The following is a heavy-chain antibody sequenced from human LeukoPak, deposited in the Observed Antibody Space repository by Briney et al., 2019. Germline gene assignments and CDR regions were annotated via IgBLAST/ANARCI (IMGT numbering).Heavy chain of an antibody. CDR3: ARHSTPGAHFDY. D-gene: IGHD4/OR15-4a*01. CDR2: IYYSGST. CDR1: GGSISSYC. V-gene: IGHV4-59*08. Sequence: PSETLSLTCTVSGGSISSYCWSWIRQPPGKGLEWIGYIYYSGSTNYNPSLKSRVTISVDTSKNQFSLKLSSVTAADTAVYYCARHSTPGAHFDYWGQGTLVTVSS. J-gene: IGHJ4*02.